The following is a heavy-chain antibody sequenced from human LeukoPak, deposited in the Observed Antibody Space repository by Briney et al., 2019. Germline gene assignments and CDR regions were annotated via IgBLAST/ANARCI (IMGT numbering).Heavy chain of an antibody. Sequence: SETLSLTCTIYSESFSGYFWSWIRQPPGKGLEWIGEINYSGSTNYNPSLKSRVTISVDTSKNQFSLKLSSVTAADTAVYYCASTMGGDDYYYYYMDVWGKGTTVTISS. CDR1: SESFSGYF. V-gene: IGHV4-34*01. D-gene: IGHD3-16*01. J-gene: IGHJ6*03. CDR3: ASTMGGDDYYYYYMDV. CDR2: INYSGST.